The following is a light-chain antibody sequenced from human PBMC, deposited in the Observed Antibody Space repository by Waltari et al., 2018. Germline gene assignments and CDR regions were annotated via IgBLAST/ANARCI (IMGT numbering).Light chain of an antibody. CDR3: QSYDTSLSVV. CDR1: GSNLGAGYD. J-gene: IGLJ2*01. CDR2: GVN. Sequence: QSVLTQPPSVSGAPGQRVTISCTWSGSNLGAGYDTPWYPLLPGKAPRLLIYGVNTRPLGVPDRFFGSQSGTSASLAITGLQAEDEGDYYCQSYDTSLSVVFGGGTKLTVL. V-gene: IGLV1-40*01.